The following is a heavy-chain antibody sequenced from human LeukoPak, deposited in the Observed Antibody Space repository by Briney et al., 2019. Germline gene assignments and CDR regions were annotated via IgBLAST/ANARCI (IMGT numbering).Heavy chain of an antibody. CDR2: ISGSGGST. CDR1: GFTFSSYA. Sequence: GGSLRLSCAASGFTFSSYAMSWVRQAPGKGLEWVSAISGSGGSTYYADSVKGRFTISRDNSKNTLYLQMNSLRAEDTAVYYCAKGWVVAATYYYYGMDVWGQGTTVTVSS. J-gene: IGHJ6*02. V-gene: IGHV3-23*01. D-gene: IGHD2-15*01. CDR3: AKGWVVAATYYYYGMDV.